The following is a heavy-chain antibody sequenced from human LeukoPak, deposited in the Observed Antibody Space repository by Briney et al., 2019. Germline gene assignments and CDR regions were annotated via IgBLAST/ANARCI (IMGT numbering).Heavy chain of an antibody. J-gene: IGHJ4*02. CDR2: ISSSSSYI. Sequence: AGGSLRLSCAASGFTFSSYSMNWVRQAPGKGLEWVSSISSSSSYIYYADSVKGRFTISKDNAKNSLYLQMNSLRAEDTAVYYCARVVVAMAGPIDYWGQGTLVTVSS. CDR3: ARVVVAMAGPIDY. V-gene: IGHV3-21*01. D-gene: IGHD6-19*01. CDR1: GFTFSSYS.